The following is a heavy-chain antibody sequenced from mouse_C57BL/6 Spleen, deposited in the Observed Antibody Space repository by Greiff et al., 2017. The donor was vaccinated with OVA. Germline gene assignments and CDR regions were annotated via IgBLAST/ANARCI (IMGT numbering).Heavy chain of an antibody. CDR1: GYTFTDYY. CDR2: INPNNGGT. Sequence: EVQLQQSGPELVKPGASVKISCKASGYTFTDYYMHWVKQSHGKSLEWIGDINPNNGGTSYNQKFKGKATLTVDKSSSTAYMELRSLTSEDSAVYYCARGDHYYGADFDYWGQGTTLTVSS. J-gene: IGHJ2*01. CDR3: ARGDHYYGADFDY. D-gene: IGHD1-2*01. V-gene: IGHV1-26*01.